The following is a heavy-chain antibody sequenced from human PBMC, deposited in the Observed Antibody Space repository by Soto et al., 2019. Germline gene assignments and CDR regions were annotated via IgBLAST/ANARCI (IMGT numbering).Heavy chain of an antibody. CDR1: GGTLSSYT. Sequence: SVKVSCKASGGTLSSYTISWVRQAPGQGLEWMGRIIPILGIANYAQKFQGRVTITADKSTSTAYMELSSLRSEDTAVYYCARDGHGDSSPSDYWGQGTLVTVSS. D-gene: IGHD6-6*01. CDR3: ARDGHGDSSPSDY. J-gene: IGHJ4*02. V-gene: IGHV1-69*04. CDR2: IIPILGIA.